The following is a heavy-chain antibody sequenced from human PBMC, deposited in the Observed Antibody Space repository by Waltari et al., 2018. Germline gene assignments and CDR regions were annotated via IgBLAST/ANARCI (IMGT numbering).Heavy chain of an antibody. Sequence: QVQLVQSGAEVKKPGSSVTVSCKASGGSFASYGISWVRQAHVQGLEWMGVLIPTVVTTNDAQKFQGRVTINADKSTSTAYMHLTSLRSEDAAVYYCAGGYYESSGFSFYYFYHMDVWGKGTTVTVSS. CDR2: LIPTVVTT. CDR3: AGGYYESSGFSFYYFYHMDV. V-gene: IGHV1-69*14. J-gene: IGHJ6*03. CDR1: GGSFASYG. D-gene: IGHD3-22*01.